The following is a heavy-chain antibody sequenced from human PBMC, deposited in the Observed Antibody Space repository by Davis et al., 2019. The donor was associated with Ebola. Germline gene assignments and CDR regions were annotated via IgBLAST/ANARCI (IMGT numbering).Heavy chain of an antibody. V-gene: IGHV4-31*03. CDR2: IYYSGST. Sequence: SETLSLTCTVTGGSISSGGYYWSWIRQHPGKGLEWIGYIYYSGSTYYNPSLKSRVTISVDTSKNQFSLKLSSVTAADTAVYYCARRNRYCSGGSCRNWFDPWGQGTLVTVSS. CDR1: GGSISSGGYY. D-gene: IGHD2-15*01. J-gene: IGHJ5*02. CDR3: ARRNRYCSGGSCRNWFDP.